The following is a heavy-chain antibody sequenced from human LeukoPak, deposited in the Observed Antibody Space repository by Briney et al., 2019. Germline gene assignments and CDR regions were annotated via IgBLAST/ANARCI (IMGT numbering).Heavy chain of an antibody. V-gene: IGHV1-2*02. CDR1: GYTLTELS. J-gene: IGHJ4*02. CDR3: ARDSSGGSCFDY. D-gene: IGHD2-15*01. CDR2: INPNSGGT. Sequence: GASVKVSCKVSGYTLTELSMHWVRQAPGKGLEWMGWINPNSGGTNYAQKFQGRVTMTRDTSISTAYMELSRLRSDDTAVYYCARDSSGGSCFDYWGQGTLVTVSS.